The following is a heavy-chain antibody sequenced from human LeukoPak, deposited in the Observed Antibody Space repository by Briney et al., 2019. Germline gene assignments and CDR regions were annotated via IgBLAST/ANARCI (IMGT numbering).Heavy chain of an antibody. J-gene: IGHJ5*02. D-gene: IGHD2-2*01. CDR2: ISGYNGDT. CDR3: ARDLCSTTSCKFDP. CDR1: VYTFTNYG. Sequence: ASVKVSCKASVYTFTNYGISWVRQAPGQGLEWMGWISGYNGDTYYLQKLQDRVTMTTDTSTSTACMELRGLRSDDTAVYYCARDLCSTTSCKFDPWGQGTLVTVSS. V-gene: IGHV1-18*01.